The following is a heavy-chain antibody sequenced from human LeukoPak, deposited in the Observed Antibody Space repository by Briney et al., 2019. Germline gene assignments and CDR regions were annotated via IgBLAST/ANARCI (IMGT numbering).Heavy chain of an antibody. Sequence: GGSLRLSCAASGFTFSSYSMNWVRQAPGKGLEWVSSISSSSSYIYYADSVKGRFTISRENAKNSLYLQMNSLRAEDTAVYYCASSVGYSGYERKIYYYYYGMDVWGQGTTVTVSS. CDR2: ISSSSSYI. J-gene: IGHJ6*02. CDR1: GFTFSSYS. V-gene: IGHV3-21*01. CDR3: ASSVGYSGYERKIYYYYYGMDV. D-gene: IGHD5-12*01.